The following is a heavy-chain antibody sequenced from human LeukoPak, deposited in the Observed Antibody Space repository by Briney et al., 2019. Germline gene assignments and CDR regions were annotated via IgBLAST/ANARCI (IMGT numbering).Heavy chain of an antibody. J-gene: IGHJ4*02. CDR3: AKPHEMSVAAADTN. CDR1: GFTISSDT. D-gene: IGHD6-13*01. Sequence: GGSLRLSCAASGFTISSDTMSWVRQAPGKGLEWVSVISAGGDNTYYADSVKGRFTISRDNSRDTLFLQMSSLRVEDTAVYYCAKPHEMSVAAADTNWGQGTLVTVS. V-gene: IGHV3-23*01. CDR2: ISAGGDNT.